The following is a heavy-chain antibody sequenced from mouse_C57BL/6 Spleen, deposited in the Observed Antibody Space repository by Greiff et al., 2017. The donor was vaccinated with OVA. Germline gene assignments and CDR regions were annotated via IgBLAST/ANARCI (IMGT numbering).Heavy chain of an antibody. V-gene: IGHV1-82*01. Sequence: QVHVKQSGPELVKPGASVKISCKASGYAFSSSWMNWVKQRPGKGLEWIGRIYPGDGDTNYNGKFKGKATLTADKSSSTAYMQLSSLTSEDSAVYFCASLYDYDWYYAMDYWGQGTSVTVSS. CDR1: GYAFSSSW. J-gene: IGHJ4*01. CDR3: ASLYDYDWYYAMDY. CDR2: IYPGDGDT. D-gene: IGHD2-4*01.